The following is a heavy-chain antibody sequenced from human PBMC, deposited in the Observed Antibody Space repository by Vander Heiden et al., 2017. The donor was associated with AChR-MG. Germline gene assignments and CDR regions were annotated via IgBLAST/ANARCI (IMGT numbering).Heavy chain of an antibody. Sequence: QVQLHESGPGLVKPSETLSLTCTVSGGSISSYYGSWIRQPPGKGLEWIGYIYYSGGTNYNPSLKSRVTISVDTSKNQFSLKLSSVTAADTAVYYCARATDYYDSSGYYYGKFDYWGQGTLVTVSS. CDR2: IYYSGGT. CDR1: GGSISSYY. D-gene: IGHD3-22*01. J-gene: IGHJ4*02. CDR3: ARATDYYDSSGYYYGKFDY. V-gene: IGHV4-59*01.